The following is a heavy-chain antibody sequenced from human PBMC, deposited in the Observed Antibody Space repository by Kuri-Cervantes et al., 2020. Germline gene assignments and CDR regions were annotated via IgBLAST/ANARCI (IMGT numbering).Heavy chain of an antibody. D-gene: IGHD3-22*01. CDR2: INWNGDMI. V-gene: IGHV3-20*04. J-gene: IGHJ4*02. Sequence: GESLKISCAASGFTFNDYGMSWVRQAPGKGLEWVSGINWNGDMIGYADSVKGRFTISRDDAKNTLYLQMNSLRAEDTAVYYCARAKDYYDSSGYYLLDYWGQGTLVTVSS. CDR1: GFTFNDYG. CDR3: ARAKDYYDSSGYYLLDY.